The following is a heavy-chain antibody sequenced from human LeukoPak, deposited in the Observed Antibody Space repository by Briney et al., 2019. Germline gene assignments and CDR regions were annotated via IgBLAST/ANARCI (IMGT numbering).Heavy chain of an antibody. V-gene: IGHV1-69*04. CDR2: IIPILGIA. J-gene: IGHJ4*02. CDR1: GYTFTSYG. CDR3: ARDSGDSSGYYLAGGGPFDY. D-gene: IGHD3-22*01. Sequence: SVKVSCKASGYTFTSYGISWVRQAPGQGLEWMGRIIPILGIANYAQKFQGRVTITADKSTSTAYMELSSLRFEDTAVYYCARDSGDSSGYYLAGGGPFDYWGQGTLVTVSS.